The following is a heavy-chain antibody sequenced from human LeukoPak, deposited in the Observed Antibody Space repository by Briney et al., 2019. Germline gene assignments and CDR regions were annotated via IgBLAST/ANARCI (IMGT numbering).Heavy chain of an antibody. CDR2: IKQDGIEK. D-gene: IGHD4-17*01. V-gene: IGHV3-7*01. J-gene: IGHJ4*02. CDR3: ARIWLQDYGDSPSGV. CDR1: GFTFSSYW. Sequence: SGGSLRLSCAVSGFTFSSYWMSWVRQAPGKGLEWVANIKQDGIEKYYVDSVEGRFTISRDNAKNSLFLQMSSLRAEDTAVYYCARIWLQDYGDSPSGVWGQGTLVTVSS.